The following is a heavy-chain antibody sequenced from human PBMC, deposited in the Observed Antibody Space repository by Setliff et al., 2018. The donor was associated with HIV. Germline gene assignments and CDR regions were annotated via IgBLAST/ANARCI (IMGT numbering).Heavy chain of an antibody. CDR3: ARDRRASQYYLDY. CDR2: INSDGTVT. J-gene: IGHJ4*02. D-gene: IGHD3-16*01. Sequence: PGGSLRLSCAASGFTFGSYWMHWVRQVPGKGLEWVSSINSDGTVTRYADSVKGRFTISRDNAKNTLYLQLNSLRAEDTAVYYCARDRRASQYYLDYWGQGTLVTVSS. V-gene: IGHV3-74*01. CDR1: GFTFGSYW.